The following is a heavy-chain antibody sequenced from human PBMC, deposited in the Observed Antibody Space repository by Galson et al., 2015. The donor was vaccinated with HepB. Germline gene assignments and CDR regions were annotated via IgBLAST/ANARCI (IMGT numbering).Heavy chain of an antibody. CDR2: ISVSGTYT. V-gene: IGHV3-11*06. Sequence: SLRLSCAASGFTFSDYYMSWIRQAPGKGLEWLPYISVSGTYTNYADSVKGRFTISRDNAKNSLYLQMNSLRAEDTAVYYCARVADADYGDHSHFDSWGQGTLVTVSS. D-gene: IGHD4-17*01. CDR1: GFTFSDYY. CDR3: ARVADADYGDHSHFDS. J-gene: IGHJ4*02.